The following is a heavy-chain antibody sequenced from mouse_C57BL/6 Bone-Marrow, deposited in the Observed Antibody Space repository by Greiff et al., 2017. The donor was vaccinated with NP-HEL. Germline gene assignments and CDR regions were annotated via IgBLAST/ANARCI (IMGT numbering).Heavy chain of an antibody. Sequence: SGAELVRPGASVTLSCKASGYTFTDYEMHWVKQTPVHGLEWIGAIDPETGGTAYNQKFKGKAILTADKSSSTAYMELRSLTSEDSAVYYCTRIGYGSSYYYAMDYWGQGTSVTVSS. D-gene: IGHD1-1*01. CDR1: GYTFTDYE. J-gene: IGHJ4*01. CDR2: IDPETGGT. V-gene: IGHV1-15*01. CDR3: TRIGYGSSYYYAMDY.